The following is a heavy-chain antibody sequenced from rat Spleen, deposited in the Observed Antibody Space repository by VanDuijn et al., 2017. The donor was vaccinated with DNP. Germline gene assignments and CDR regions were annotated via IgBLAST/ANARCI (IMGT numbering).Heavy chain of an antibody. CDR1: GFTVNNDW. CDR2: ITKTGGST. CDR3: ARMYTTDYYWYFDF. Sequence: EVQLVESGGGLVQPGRSMKLSCVASGFTVNNDWMTWIRQAPGKGLEWIASITKTGGSTYYLDSVKGRFTVSSDNASGILYLQINRLRSEDTATYYCARMYTTDYYWYFDFWGPGTVVTVSS. J-gene: IGHJ1*01. V-gene: IGHV5-31*01. D-gene: IGHD1-6*01.